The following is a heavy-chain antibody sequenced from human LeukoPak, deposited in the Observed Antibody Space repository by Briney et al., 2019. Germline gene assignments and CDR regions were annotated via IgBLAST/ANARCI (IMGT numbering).Heavy chain of an antibody. Sequence: GASVKVSCKASGYTFSDYYLHWVRLAPGQGLEWMGQISPNSGGTDYAQKFQGKVTMTRDASISTVYMDLNRLRSDDTAIYYCARQLETTSWFDYWGQGTLVIVSS. CDR1: GYTFSDYY. J-gene: IGHJ4*02. CDR2: ISPNSGGT. V-gene: IGHV1-2*06. CDR3: ARQLETTSWFDY. D-gene: IGHD2-2*01.